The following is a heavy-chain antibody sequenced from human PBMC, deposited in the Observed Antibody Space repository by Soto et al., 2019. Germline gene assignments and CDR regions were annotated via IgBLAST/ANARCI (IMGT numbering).Heavy chain of an antibody. D-gene: IGHD1-26*01. J-gene: IGHJ4*02. CDR3: ARERVGAVDY. V-gene: IGHV3-74*01. CDR2: INSDGSST. CDR1: GFTFSTYW. Sequence: EVQLVESGGGLVQPGGSLRLSCAASGFTFSTYWMHWVRQAPGKGLGWVSRINSDGSSTSYADSVKGRFTISRDNAKKTLYLQMNSLRAEDTAVFHCARERVGAVDYWGQGTLVTVSS.